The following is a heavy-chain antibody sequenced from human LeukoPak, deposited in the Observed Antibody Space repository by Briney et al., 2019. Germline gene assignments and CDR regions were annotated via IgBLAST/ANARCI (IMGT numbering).Heavy chain of an antibody. J-gene: IGHJ5*02. CDR3: ATIFGVVIGGIRFDP. Sequence: PGGSLRLSCAASGFTFSSYAMSWVRQAPGKGLEWVSAISGSGGSTYYADSVKGRFTISRDNSKNTLYLKMNSLRAEDTAVYYCATIFGVVIGGIRFDPWGQGTLVTVSS. D-gene: IGHD3-3*01. CDR2: ISGSGGST. CDR1: GFTFSSYA. V-gene: IGHV3-23*01.